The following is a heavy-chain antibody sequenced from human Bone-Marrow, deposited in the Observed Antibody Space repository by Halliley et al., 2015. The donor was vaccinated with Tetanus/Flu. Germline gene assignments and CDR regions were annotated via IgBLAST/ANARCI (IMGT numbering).Heavy chain of an antibody. Sequence: SLRLSCAASGLTFSSFSMNWVRQAPGKGLEWVSSITSSGTHIYYADSVKGRFTISRDNAKKSLYLQMDSLRAEDTALYFCARDRGSLYSNSGGAFDSWGPGTMVTVSS. CDR1: GLTFSSFS. CDR2: ITSSGTHI. V-gene: IGHV3-21*01. J-gene: IGHJ3*02. CDR3: ARDRGSLYSNSGGAFDS. D-gene: IGHD3-22*01.